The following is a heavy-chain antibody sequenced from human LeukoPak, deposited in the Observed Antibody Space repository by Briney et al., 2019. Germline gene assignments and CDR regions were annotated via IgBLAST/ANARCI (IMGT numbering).Heavy chain of an antibody. D-gene: IGHD6-19*01. V-gene: IGHV3-30*02. J-gene: IGHJ4*02. Sequence: PGGSLRLSCAASGFTLSSFGLHWVRQAPGKGLEWVAFIRYDGSNKSYADSVKGRFTISRDTSRNTLYLQMNSLRPEDSAIYYCAKDLTRYSTGWNEADYWGQGTLVTVSS. CDR3: AKDLTRYSTGWNEADY. CDR1: GFTLSSFG. CDR2: IRYDGSNK.